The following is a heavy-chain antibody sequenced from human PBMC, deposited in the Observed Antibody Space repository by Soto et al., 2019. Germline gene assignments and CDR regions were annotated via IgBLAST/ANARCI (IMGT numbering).Heavy chain of an antibody. D-gene: IGHD3-3*01. V-gene: IGHV4-59*08. J-gene: IGHJ3*02. Sequence: PSETLSLTCTVSGGSISSYYWRWIRQPPGKGLEWIGYIYYSGSTNYNPSLKSRVTISVDTSKNQFSLKLSSVTAADTAVYYCARCRYYDFWSGYYTPGAFDIWGQGTMVT. CDR3: ARCRYYDFWSGYYTPGAFDI. CDR2: IYYSGST. CDR1: GGSISSYY.